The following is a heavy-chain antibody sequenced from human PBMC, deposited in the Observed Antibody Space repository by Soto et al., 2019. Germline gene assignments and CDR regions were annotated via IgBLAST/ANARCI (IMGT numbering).Heavy chain of an antibody. CDR1: GGSISGRC. Sequence: PSETLSLTCTVSGGSISGRCWSWVRQSPGKGLEWIGYIYYTGSPTYNPSLESRVTMSVDTSKNQFSLKLNSVNAADTAVYYCAKYRRTEAEGFTLDYWGRGTLVTVSS. J-gene: IGHJ4*02. V-gene: IGHV4-59*01. D-gene: IGHD6-13*01. CDR2: IYYTGSP. CDR3: AKYRRTEAEGFTLDY.